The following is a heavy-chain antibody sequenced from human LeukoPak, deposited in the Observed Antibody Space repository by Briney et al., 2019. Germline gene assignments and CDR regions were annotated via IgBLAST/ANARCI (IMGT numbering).Heavy chain of an antibody. CDR3: AGAEYFQH. V-gene: IGHV3-23*01. CDR2: ISGSGGST. Sequence: AGGSLRLSCAASGFTFSSYAMSWVRQAPGKGLEWVSGISGSGGSTNYADSVKGRFTISRDNSKNTLYVQMNSLRAEDTAVYYCAGAEYFQHWGQGTLVTVSS. J-gene: IGHJ1*01. CDR1: GFTFSSYA.